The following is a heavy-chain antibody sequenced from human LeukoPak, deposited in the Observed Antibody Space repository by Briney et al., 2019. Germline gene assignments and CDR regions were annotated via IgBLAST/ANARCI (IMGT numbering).Heavy chain of an antibody. CDR2: ISSSSSYI. CDR1: GFTFSSYS. V-gene: IGHV3-21*01. D-gene: IGHD6-6*01. Sequence: GGSLRLSCAASGFTFSSYSMNWVRQAPGKGLEWVSFISSSSSYIYYADSVKGRFTISRDNAKNSLYLQMNSLRAVDTAVYYCARDLDPSSSPFPYYFDYWGQGTLVTVSS. J-gene: IGHJ4*02. CDR3: ARDLDPSSSPFPYYFDY.